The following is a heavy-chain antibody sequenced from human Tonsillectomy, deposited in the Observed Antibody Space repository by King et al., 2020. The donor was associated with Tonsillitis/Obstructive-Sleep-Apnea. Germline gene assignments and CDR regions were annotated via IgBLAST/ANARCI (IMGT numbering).Heavy chain of an antibody. Sequence: VQLVESGGGLVQPGGSLRLSCAASGFTFSSYAMNWVRQAPGKGLEWVAGITTSGGNTFYADSVKGRFTISRDNSKATLYVQMNSLRAEDTAVYYCAKDRGSGWSTFDFWGQGSLVTVSS. CDR3: AKDRGSGWSTFDF. CDR1: GFTFSSYA. D-gene: IGHD6-19*01. CDR2: ITTSGGNT. V-gene: IGHV3-23*04. J-gene: IGHJ4*02.